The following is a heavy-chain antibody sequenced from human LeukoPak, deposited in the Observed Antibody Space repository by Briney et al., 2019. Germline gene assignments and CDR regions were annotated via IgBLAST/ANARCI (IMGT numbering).Heavy chain of an antibody. V-gene: IGHV3-48*01. CDR3: VRDTTSGWLGY. D-gene: IGHD6-19*01. Sequence: GGSLRLSCEASGFTFGDYNMHWVRQAPGKGPEWVSFITGSGASIYYSDSVKGRFTISRDNAKNSLFLQISSLRAEDTAVYYCVRDTTSGWLGYWGQGTLVTVSS. CDR1: GFTFGDYN. J-gene: IGHJ4*02. CDR2: ITGSGASI.